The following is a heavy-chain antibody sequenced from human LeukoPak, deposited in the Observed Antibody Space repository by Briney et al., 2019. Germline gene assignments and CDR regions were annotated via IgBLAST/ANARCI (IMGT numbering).Heavy chain of an antibody. CDR2: IKQDGTEK. V-gene: IGHV3-7*01. CDR3: ARVYSSSSGKAFDI. J-gene: IGHJ3*02. D-gene: IGHD6-6*01. CDR1: GFTFSNYW. Sequence: GGSLRLSCAASGFTFSNYWMSWVRQAPGKGLEWVANIKQDGTEKYYVDSVKGRFPISRDNAKNSLYLQMNSLRPEDTAAYYCARVYSSSSGKAFDIWGQGTMVTVSS.